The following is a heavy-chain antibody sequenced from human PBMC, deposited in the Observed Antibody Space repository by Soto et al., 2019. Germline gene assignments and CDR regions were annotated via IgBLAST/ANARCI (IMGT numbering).Heavy chain of an antibody. V-gene: IGHV3-64*01. J-gene: IGHJ6*03. CDR1: GFTFSSYR. Sequence: GGPLRLSCAASGFTFSSYRMDWVRQAPGKGLEYVSGISSNGVGTYYANSVQGRFTISRDNSKNTVYLQMGSLRPEDMAVYYCARRARPDFYYMDVWGKGTTVTVSS. CDR2: ISSNGVGT. D-gene: IGHD6-6*01. CDR3: ARRARPDFYYMDV.